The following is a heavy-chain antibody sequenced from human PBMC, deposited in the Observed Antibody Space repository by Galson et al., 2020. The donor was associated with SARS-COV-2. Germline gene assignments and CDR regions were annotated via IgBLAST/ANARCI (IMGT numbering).Heavy chain of an antibody. CDR3: AREAPQRIAAPHNEGFDI. D-gene: IGHD6-13*01. J-gene: IGHJ3*02. Sequence: GESLKISCAASGFTFSSSGMQWVRQAPGKGLEFVAFIRSDGSNKYYADSVMGRFTISRDNSKNTLSLQMNSLRADDTALFYCAREAPQRIAAPHNEGFDIWGQGTMVIVSS. V-gene: IGHV3-30*02. CDR1: GFTFSSSG. CDR2: IRSDGSNK.